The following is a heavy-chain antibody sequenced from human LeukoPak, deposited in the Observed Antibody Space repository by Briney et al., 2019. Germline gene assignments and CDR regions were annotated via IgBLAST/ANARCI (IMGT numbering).Heavy chain of an antibody. Sequence: GGSLRLSCAASGFTFRNSWMHWVRQAPGKGLVWVSHVSPDGSYADSVEGRFTISRDNAKNTIFLQMNSLRAEDTAVYYYARDLSFSPDFWGRGTLVTVSS. CDR3: ARDLSFSPDF. V-gene: IGHV3-74*01. CDR2: VSPDG. J-gene: IGHJ4*02. CDR1: GFTFRNSW.